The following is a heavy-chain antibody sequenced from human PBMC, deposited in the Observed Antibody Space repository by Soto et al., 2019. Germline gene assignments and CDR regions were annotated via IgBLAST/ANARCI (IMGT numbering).Heavy chain of an antibody. CDR3: ATYDYGRG. V-gene: IGHV3-23*01. Sequence: GGFLRLSKGASGGKCIGYAMSWVRQAPGKGLEWVSGISGSGGSTYYADSVKGRFTISRDNSKNTLYLQMNSLRAEDTAVYYCATYDYGRGWGQRTLVTVSS. CDR1: GGKCIGYA. J-gene: IGHJ4*02. CDR2: ISGSGGST. D-gene: IGHD4-17*01.